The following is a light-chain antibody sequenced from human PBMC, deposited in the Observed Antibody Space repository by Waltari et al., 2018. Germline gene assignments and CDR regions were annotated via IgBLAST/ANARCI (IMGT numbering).Light chain of an antibody. J-gene: IGLJ2*01. Sequence: QSALTQPASVSGSPGQSITISCTGTTSDVGTYNTVSWYQQHPGKAPKLSIFDVYNRPSGVSHRCSGSKSGSTASLTIAGLQADDEADYYCSSYTSTTTIFGGGTKLTVL. V-gene: IGLV2-14*03. CDR2: DVY. CDR3: SSYTSTTTI. CDR1: TSDVGTYNT.